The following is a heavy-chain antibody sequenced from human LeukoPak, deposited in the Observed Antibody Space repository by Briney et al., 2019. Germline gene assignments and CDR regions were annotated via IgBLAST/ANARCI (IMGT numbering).Heavy chain of an antibody. CDR2: ISYDGSNK. CDR3: ARDIIYYGSGSYMDV. CDR1: GFTFSSYA. V-gene: IGHV3-30*04. J-gene: IGHJ6*04. D-gene: IGHD3-10*01. Sequence: GGSLRLFCAASGFTFSSYAMHWVRQAPGKGLEWVAVISYDGSNKYYADSVKGRFTISRDNSKNTLYLQMNSLRAEDTAVYYCARDIIYYGSGSYMDVWGKGTTVTVSS.